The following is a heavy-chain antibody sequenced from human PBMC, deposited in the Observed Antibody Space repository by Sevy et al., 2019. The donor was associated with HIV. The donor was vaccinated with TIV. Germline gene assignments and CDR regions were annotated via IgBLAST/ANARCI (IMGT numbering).Heavy chain of an antibody. CDR3: AREGCSRPHDY. Sequence: GGSLRLSCAASGFAFYEYSMSWIRRAPGKGLEWVATFSFGCGKINYADSVKGRFTISRDNSKNSFYLQMDNLRVEDTALFYCAREGCSRPHDYWGQGTRVTVSS. J-gene: IGHJ4*02. CDR2: FSFGCGKI. CDR1: GFAFYEYS. D-gene: IGHD2-8*01. V-gene: IGHV3-23*01.